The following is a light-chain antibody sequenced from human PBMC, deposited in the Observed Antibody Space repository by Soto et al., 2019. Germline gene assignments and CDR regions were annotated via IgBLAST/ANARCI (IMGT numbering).Light chain of an antibody. CDR3: QQYKSYSWT. V-gene: IGKV1-5*03. CDR1: QSVSSW. Sequence: DIQMTQSPSTLSASVGERVTITCRASQSVSSWLAWYQQKPGKAPKLLIYEASSLESGVPSRCSGSQSGTEFPLTTGSLQADDFATYYCQQYKSYSWTFXQGTKADIK. J-gene: IGKJ1*01. CDR2: EAS.